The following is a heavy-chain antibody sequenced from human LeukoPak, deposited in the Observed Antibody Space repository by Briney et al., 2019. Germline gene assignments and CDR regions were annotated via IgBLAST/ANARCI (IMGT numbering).Heavy chain of an antibody. V-gene: IGHV1-18*01. CDR3: ARDRAGPYSSSWYTTPVDY. CDR1: GGTFSSYG. J-gene: IGHJ4*02. D-gene: IGHD6-13*01. CDR2: ISAYNGNT. Sequence: ASVKVSCKASGGTFSSYGISWVRQAPGQGLEWMGWISAYNGNTNYAQKLQGRVTMTTDTSTSTAYMELRSLRSDDTAVYYCARDRAGPYSSSWYTTPVDYWGQGTLVTVSS.